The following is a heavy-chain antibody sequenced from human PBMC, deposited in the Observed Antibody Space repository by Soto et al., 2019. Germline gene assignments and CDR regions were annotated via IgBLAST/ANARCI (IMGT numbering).Heavy chain of an antibody. V-gene: IGHV3-49*03. CDR1: GFTLGDSG. CDR2: IISKATGGET. D-gene: IGHD5-12*01. Sequence: GYLSPSCTPSGFTLGDSGLCWFRKAQGKGLEGVGLIISKATGGETQYAASVQGRFNISRDESKNIPYLEINSLQPEDTAVYYCARATDGYNVFLESWGQGTLVTVS. J-gene: IGHJ5*01. CDR3: ARATDGYNVFLES.